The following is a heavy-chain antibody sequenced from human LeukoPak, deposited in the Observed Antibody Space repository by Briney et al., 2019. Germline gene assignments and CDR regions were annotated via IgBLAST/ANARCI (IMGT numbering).Heavy chain of an antibody. CDR2: ISNSGDTV. CDR3: ARGQLLAGTHLWSPTWDS. D-gene: IGHD3-10*01. Sequence: GGSLRLSCAASGFTFNDYYMSWIRQAPGAGLEWLSYISNSGDTVYYADFVKGRFTISRDNAKTSLFLQMSSLRAEDTALYYCARGQLLAGTHLWSPTWDSWGQGTLVSVSS. V-gene: IGHV3-11*01. J-gene: IGHJ4*02. CDR1: GFTFNDYY.